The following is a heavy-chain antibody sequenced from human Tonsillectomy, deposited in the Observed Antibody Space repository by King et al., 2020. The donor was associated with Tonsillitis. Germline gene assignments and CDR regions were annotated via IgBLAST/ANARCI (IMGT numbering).Heavy chain of an antibody. D-gene: IGHD2-2*01. Sequence: VQLQQSGPGLVKPSQTLSLTCAISGDSVSSNSAAWNWIRQSPSRGLEWLGRTYYRSKWYNDYAVSVKSRITINPDTSKNQFSLQLNSVTPEDTAVYYCARDHLGYCSSTSCPQGGMDVWGQGTTVTVSS. CDR3: ARDHLGYCSSTSCPQGGMDV. V-gene: IGHV6-1*01. CDR2: TYYRSKWYN. CDR1: GDSVSSNSAA. J-gene: IGHJ6*02.